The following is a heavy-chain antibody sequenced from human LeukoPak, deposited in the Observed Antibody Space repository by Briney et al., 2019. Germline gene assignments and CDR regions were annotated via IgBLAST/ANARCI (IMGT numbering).Heavy chain of an antibody. J-gene: IGHJ4*02. Sequence: GGSLRLSCAASGFTFSNYWMHWVRQAPGKGLVWVSGINSDGSTITYADSVKGRFTISRDNAKNTLYLQMNSLGAEDTAVYYCARVTVSSSEVIFDYWGQGSLVTVSA. V-gene: IGHV3-74*01. CDR2: INSDGSTI. CDR1: GFTFSNYW. CDR3: ARVTVSSSEVIFDY. D-gene: IGHD1-20*01.